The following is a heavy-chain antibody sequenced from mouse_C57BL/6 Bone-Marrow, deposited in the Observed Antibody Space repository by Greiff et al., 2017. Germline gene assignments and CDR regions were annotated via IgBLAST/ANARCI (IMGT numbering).Heavy chain of an antibody. J-gene: IGHJ4*01. V-gene: IGHV1-64*01. Sequence: QVQLQQPGAELVKPGASVKLSCKASGYTFTSYWMHWVKQRPGQGLEWIGMIHPYSGSTNYTEKFKSQATLTVDKYSNPLYLQLSSLTSEDSAVYYCVLIGGGYAVDYWGQGTSVTVSS. CDR3: VLIGGGYAVDY. CDR1: GYTFTSYW. CDR2: IHPYSGST. D-gene: IGHD1-1*01.